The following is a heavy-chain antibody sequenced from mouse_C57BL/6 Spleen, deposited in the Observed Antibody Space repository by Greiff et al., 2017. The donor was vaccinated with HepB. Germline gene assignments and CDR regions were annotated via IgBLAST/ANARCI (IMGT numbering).Heavy chain of an antibody. J-gene: IGHJ1*03. D-gene: IGHD1-1*01. Sequence: VQLQQSGPELVKPGASVKMSCKASGYTFTDYNMHWVKQSHGKSLEWIGYINPNNGGTSYNQKFKGKATLTVNKSSSTAYMELRSLTSEDSAVYYCASADYYGSSYRYFDVWGTGTTVTVSS. CDR1: GYTFTDYN. CDR2: INPNNGGT. V-gene: IGHV1-22*01. CDR3: ASADYYGSSYRYFDV.